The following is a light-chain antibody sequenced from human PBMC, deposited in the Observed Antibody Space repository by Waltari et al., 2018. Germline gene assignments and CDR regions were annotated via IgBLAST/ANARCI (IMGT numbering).Light chain of an antibody. CDR2: GVT. CDR3: SSYTDTNTLHVV. Sequence: SALTQPASVSGSPGQSITISCTGTSSDIGDFNYISWYQQHPGEGPKLIIYGVTKRPSVVSNRFSGSKSGNTASLTISGLQADDEAEYFCSSYTDTNTLHVVFGGGTKLSVL. J-gene: IGLJ2*01. CDR1: SSDIGDFNY. V-gene: IGLV2-14*03.